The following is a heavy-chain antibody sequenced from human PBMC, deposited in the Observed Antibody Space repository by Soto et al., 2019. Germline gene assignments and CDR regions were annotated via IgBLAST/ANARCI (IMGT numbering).Heavy chain of an antibody. CDR2: INPSGGST. D-gene: IGHD1-26*01. CDR1: GYTFTSYY. J-gene: IGHJ4*02. Sequence: ASVKVSCKASGYTFTSYYMHWVRQAPGQGLEWMGIINPSGGSTSYAQKFQGRVTMTRDMSITTVYMELNNLSPDDTAVYYCGRGRSGQIVVFYWGQGTPVTVSS. V-gene: IGHV1-46*01. CDR3: GRGRSGQIVVFY.